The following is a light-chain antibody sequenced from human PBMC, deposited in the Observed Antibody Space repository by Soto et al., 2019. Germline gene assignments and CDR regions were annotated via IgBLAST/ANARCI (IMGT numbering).Light chain of an antibody. Sequence: QSVLTQPPSASGTPGQRVTISCSGSSSNIGRNTVNWYQQLPGTAPKLLIYGNNQRPSGVPDRFSGSKSGTSGSLAISGLQSEDEADYYCAGWDDSLNGPVFGGGTKLTVL. V-gene: IGLV1-44*01. CDR1: SSNIGRNT. CDR2: GNN. J-gene: IGLJ2*01. CDR3: AGWDDSLNGPV.